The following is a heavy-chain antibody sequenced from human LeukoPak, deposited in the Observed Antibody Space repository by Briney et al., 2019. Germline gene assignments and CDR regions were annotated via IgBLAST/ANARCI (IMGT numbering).Heavy chain of an antibody. D-gene: IGHD6-19*01. V-gene: IGHV4-59*08. CDR1: GGSIGGDH. CDR3: ARAVTGTSLVDF. J-gene: IGHJ4*02. CDR2: ISYTGST. Sequence: SETLSLTCTISGGSIGGDHWSWIRQAPGEGLEWIGYISYTGSTSYNPSLRSRVTISLNTPENQFSLRLTSVNAADTAVYYCARAVTGTSLVDFWGQGTQVAVSS.